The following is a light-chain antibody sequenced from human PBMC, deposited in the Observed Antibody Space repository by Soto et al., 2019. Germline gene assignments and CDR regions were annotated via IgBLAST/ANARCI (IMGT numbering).Light chain of an antibody. V-gene: IGKV3D-15*01. Sequence: EVVMTQSPATRSMSPGERATLSCRASQSVGTNLAWYQQKPGQSPRLLMYGASTGATGIPARFSGSGSGTEFTLTISSLQSEDYAIYYCHQYDDWTWTFGQGTKVDIK. CDR2: GAS. J-gene: IGKJ1*01. CDR3: HQYDDWTWT. CDR1: QSVGTN.